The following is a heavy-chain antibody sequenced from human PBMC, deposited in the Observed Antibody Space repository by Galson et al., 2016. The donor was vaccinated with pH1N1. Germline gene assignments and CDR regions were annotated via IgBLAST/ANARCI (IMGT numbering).Heavy chain of an antibody. Sequence: ISGDSVSSNSAAWNWIRQSPSRGLEWLGRTYYRSKWYNDYAVSVKSRITINPDTSKNQFSLQLNSVTPEDTAVYYCARDGIAAAGIRRDQYYFDYWGQGTLVTVSS. CDR2: TYYRSKWYN. D-gene: IGHD6-13*01. CDR1: GDSVSSNSAA. V-gene: IGHV6-1*01. CDR3: ARDGIAAAGIRRDQYYFDY. J-gene: IGHJ4*02.